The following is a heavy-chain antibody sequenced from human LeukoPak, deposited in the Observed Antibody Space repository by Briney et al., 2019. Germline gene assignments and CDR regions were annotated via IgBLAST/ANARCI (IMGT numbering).Heavy chain of an antibody. Sequence: PSETLSLTCTVSGGSISSSSYYWGWIRQPPGKGLEWIGSIYYSGNTYYNPSLKSRVTISVDTSKNQFSLKLSSVTAADTAVYYCAMLGYFDWEFDYWGQGTLVTVSS. CDR3: AMLGYFDWEFDY. J-gene: IGHJ4*02. D-gene: IGHD3-9*01. CDR2: IYYSGNT. V-gene: IGHV4-39*01. CDR1: GGSISSSSYY.